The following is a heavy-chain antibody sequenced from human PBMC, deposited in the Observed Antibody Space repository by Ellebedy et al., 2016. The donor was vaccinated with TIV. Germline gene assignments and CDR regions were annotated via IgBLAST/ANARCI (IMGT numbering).Heavy chain of an antibody. CDR3: ARDAAPGAPDFFDH. D-gene: IGHD3-10*01. J-gene: IGHJ4*02. Sequence: GESLKISCAASVFTFSNNYMSWVRQAPGKGLEWVAVVSGPATIPLYADAVKGRFTISKDTSKDTVYLQMNSLRVEDTALYYCARDAAPGAPDFFDHWGRGTLVTVSS. CDR1: VFTFSNNY. V-gene: IGHV3-30-3*01. CDR2: VSGPATIP.